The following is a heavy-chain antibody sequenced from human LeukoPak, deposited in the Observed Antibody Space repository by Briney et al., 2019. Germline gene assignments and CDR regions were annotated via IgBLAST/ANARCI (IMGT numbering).Heavy chain of an antibody. CDR1: GGPFRIYA. Sequence: SGEVSCHASGGPFRIYAISWVRQAPGQGLEWMGGIIPIFGTANYSQKFQGRVTITTDESTSTAYMELSSLRSEDTAVYYCARETRGWLQPGYFDYWGQGTLVTVSS. V-gene: IGHV1-69*05. CDR2: IIPIFGTA. CDR3: ARETRGWLQPGYFDY. D-gene: IGHD5-24*01. J-gene: IGHJ4*02.